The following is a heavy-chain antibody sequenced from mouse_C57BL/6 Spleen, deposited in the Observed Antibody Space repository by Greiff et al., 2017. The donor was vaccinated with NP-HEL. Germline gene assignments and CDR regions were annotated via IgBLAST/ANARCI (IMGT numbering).Heavy chain of an antibody. V-gene: IGHV1-55*01. D-gene: IGHD1-1*01. CDR1: GYTFTSYW. Sequence: QVQLQQPGAELVKPGASVKMSCKASGYTFTSYWITWVKQRPGQGLEWIGDIYPGSGSTNYNEKFKSKATLTVDTSSSTAYMQLSSLTSEDSAVYYCARCGYYGSSNAMDYWGQGTSVTVSS. CDR3: ARCGYYGSSNAMDY. CDR2: IYPGSGST. J-gene: IGHJ4*01.